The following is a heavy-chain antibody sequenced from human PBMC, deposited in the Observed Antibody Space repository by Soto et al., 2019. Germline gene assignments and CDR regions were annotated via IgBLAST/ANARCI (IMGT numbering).Heavy chain of an antibody. V-gene: IGHV1-69*12. D-gene: IGHD2-8*01. Sequence: QVQLVQSGAEVKKPGSSVKVSCKASGGTFSSYAISWVRQAPGQGLEWMGGIIPIFGTANYAEKFQGRVTITADESTSTAYTELSSLRTDDTAVYYCATGDGDINFDYWGQGTLVTVSS. CDR2: IIPIFGTA. CDR1: GGTFSSYA. CDR3: ATGDGDINFDY. J-gene: IGHJ4*02.